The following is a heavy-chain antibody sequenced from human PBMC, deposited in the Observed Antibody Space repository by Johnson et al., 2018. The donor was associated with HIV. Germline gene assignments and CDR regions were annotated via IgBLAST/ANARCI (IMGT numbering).Heavy chain of an antibody. V-gene: IGHV3-33*05. CDR3: ASVFLWFGADDAFDI. Sequence: VQLVESGGGVVQPGRSLRLSCAASGLSFSSYAMHWVRQAPGKGLEWVAVISYDGSNKYYADSVKGRFTISRDNSKNTLYLQMNSLRAEDTAVYYCASVFLWFGADDAFDIWGQGTMVTVSS. CDR1: GLSFSSYA. D-gene: IGHD3-10*01. CDR2: ISYDGSNK. J-gene: IGHJ3*02.